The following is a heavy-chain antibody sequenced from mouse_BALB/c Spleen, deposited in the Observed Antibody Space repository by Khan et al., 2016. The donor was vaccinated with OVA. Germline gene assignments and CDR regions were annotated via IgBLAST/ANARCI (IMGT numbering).Heavy chain of an antibody. J-gene: IGHJ3*01. CDR1: GYTFTTYT. D-gene: IGHD2-14*01. Sequence: VQLQQSGAELARPGASVKLSCKASGYTFTTYTIHWVKQRPGQGLEWMGYIIPSNDYTNYNQTFKDRATLTADKSSRTAYKQLSSLTSEDSAVYYWARVGAYYRSDGWFSYWGQGTLVTVSA. CDR3: ARVGAYYRSDGWFSY. V-gene: IGHV1-4*01. CDR2: IIPSNDYT.